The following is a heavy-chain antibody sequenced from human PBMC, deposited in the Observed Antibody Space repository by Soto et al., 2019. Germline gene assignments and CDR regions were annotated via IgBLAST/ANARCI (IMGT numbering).Heavy chain of an antibody. CDR2: IRNKGNNYAT. D-gene: IGHD5-18*01. Sequence: EVQLVESGGGLVQPGGSLKVSCAASGFTFSDSAMHWVRQASGKGLEWVGRIRNKGNNYATAYTASVKGRFTISRDDSKSRVYLQMNSLKIDDTAVYYCTARRDWTAVDPLEYWGLGTLVTVSS. CDR3: TARRDWTAVDPLEY. V-gene: IGHV3-73*02. J-gene: IGHJ4*02. CDR1: GFTFSDSA.